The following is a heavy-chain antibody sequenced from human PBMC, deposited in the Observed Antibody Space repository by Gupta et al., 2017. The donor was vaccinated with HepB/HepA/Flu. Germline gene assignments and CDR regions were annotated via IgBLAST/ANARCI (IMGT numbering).Heavy chain of an antibody. CDR2: INHSGST. CDR1: GGSFSGYY. J-gene: IGHJ5*02. V-gene: IGHV4-34*01. Sequence: QVHLQQSGAGLVKPSETLSLTCAVYGGSFSGYYWSWFRQPPGKGLEWIGEINHSGSTNYNPSLKRRVTISVETSKNHFSLKLSSVTAQDTAVYYCARDGFYSSSWYHRSAWFEPLGQGPLVTVSS. CDR3: ARDGFYSSSWYHRSAWFEP. D-gene: IGHD6-13*01.